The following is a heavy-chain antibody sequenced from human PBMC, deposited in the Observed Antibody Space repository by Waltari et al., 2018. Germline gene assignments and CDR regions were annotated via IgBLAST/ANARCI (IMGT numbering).Heavy chain of an antibody. Sequence: EVQLLESGGGLVQPGGSLRLSCAASEFTFSTYAMSWVRQAPGKGLEWVSAITNSGDRTYYADSVKGRFTISRDNSKNTLYLQMNSLRAEDTAIYYCAEDHGWLHYYWGQGTLVTVSS. J-gene: IGHJ4*02. CDR2: ITNSGDRT. D-gene: IGHD5-12*01. CDR1: EFTFSTYA. CDR3: AEDHGWLHYY. V-gene: IGHV3-23*01.